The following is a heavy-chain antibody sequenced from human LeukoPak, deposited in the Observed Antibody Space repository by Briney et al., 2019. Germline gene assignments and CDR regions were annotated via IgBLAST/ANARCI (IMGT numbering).Heavy chain of an antibody. CDR2: INSDGINT. V-gene: IGHV3-74*01. Sequence: GGSLRLSCAASGFTFSNYWMHWVRQAPGKGLVWVSRINSDGINTSYADSAKGRFTISRDNAKNSLYLQMNSLRAEDTAVYYCARAFSGYDSWGQGTLVTVSS. CDR1: GFTFSNYW. J-gene: IGHJ5*02. CDR3: ARAFSGYDS. D-gene: IGHD5-12*01.